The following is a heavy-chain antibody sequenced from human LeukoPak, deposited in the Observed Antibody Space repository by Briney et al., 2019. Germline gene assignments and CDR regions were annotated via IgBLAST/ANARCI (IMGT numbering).Heavy chain of an antibody. CDR1: GGSISSSSYY. Sequence: KPSETLSLTCAVSGGSISSSSYYWGWIRQPPGKGLEWIGSIYYSGSTYYNPSLKSRVTISVDTSKNQFSLKLSSVTAADTAVYYCARYLWLVHVNPGLDYFDYWGQGTLVTVSS. D-gene: IGHD6-19*01. CDR3: ARYLWLVHVNPGLDYFDY. CDR2: IYYSGST. J-gene: IGHJ4*02. V-gene: IGHV4-39*07.